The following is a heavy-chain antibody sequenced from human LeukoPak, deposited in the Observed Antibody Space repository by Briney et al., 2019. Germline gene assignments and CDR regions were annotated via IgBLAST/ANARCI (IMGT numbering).Heavy chain of an antibody. J-gene: IGHJ3*02. D-gene: IGHD3-22*01. CDR2: INGSGGST. V-gene: IGHV3-23*01. CDR3: AKDHIKYYYDSSGYWAPDDAFDI. Sequence: GGSLRLSCAASGFTFSSYAMSWVRQAPGKGLEWVSAINGSGGSTYYADSVKGRFTISRDNSKNTLYLQMNSLRAEDTAVYYCAKDHIKYYYDSSGYWAPDDAFDIWGQGTMVTVSS. CDR1: GFTFSSYA.